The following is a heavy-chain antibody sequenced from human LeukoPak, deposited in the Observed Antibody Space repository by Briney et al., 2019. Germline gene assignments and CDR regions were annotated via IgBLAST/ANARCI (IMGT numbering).Heavy chain of an antibody. CDR2: ISSRSSSI. CDR3: ARGDYGDRDLDY. V-gene: IGHV3-48*02. CDR1: GFTFSSYS. J-gene: IGHJ4*02. D-gene: IGHD4-17*01. Sequence: GGSLRLSCAASGFTFSSYSMNWVRQAPGKGLEWVSYISSRSSSIYYADSVKGRLTLSRDNAKNSLYLQMNSLRDEDTAVYYCARGDYGDRDLDYWGQGTLVTVSS.